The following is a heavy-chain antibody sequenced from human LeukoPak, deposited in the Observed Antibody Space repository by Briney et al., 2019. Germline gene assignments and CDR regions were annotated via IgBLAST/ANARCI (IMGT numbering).Heavy chain of an antibody. V-gene: IGHV1-69*06. D-gene: IGHD3-3*01. J-gene: IGHJ5*02. CDR2: IIPIFGTA. CDR1: GYTFTSYA. Sequence: ASVKVSCKASGYTFTSYAISWVRQAPGQGLDWMGKIIPIFGTANYAQKFQGRVTITADKSTSTAYMELSSLRSEDTAVYYCARVNTIFGVVTPKLRDWFDPWGQGTLVTVSS. CDR3: ARVNTIFGVVTPKLRDWFDP.